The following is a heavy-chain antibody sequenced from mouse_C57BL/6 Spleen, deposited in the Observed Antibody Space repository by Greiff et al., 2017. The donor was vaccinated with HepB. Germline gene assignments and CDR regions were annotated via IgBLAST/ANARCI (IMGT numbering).Heavy chain of an antibody. CDR2: IYPGDGDT. Sequence: VQLQQSGAELVKPGASVKISCKASGYAFSSYWMNWVKQRPGKGLEWIGQIYPGDGDTNYNGKFKGKATLTADKSSSTAYMELHSLTSEDSAVYFCARLDSSGPFAYWGQGTLVTVSA. V-gene: IGHV1-80*01. J-gene: IGHJ3*01. CDR3: ARLDSSGPFAY. CDR1: GYAFSSYW. D-gene: IGHD3-2*02.